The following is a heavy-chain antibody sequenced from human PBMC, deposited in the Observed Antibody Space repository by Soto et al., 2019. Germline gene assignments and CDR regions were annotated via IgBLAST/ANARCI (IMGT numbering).Heavy chain of an antibody. J-gene: IGHJ5*02. CDR3: ARDYGQINWFDP. V-gene: IGHV1-69*13. D-gene: IGHD4-17*01. CDR1: GGTFSSYA. Sequence: ASVKVSCKASGGTFSSYAISWVRQAPGQGLEWMGGIIPIFGTANYAQKFQGRVTITADESTSTAYMELSSLRSEDTAVYYCARDYGQINWFDPWGQGTLVTVSS. CDR2: IIPIFGTA.